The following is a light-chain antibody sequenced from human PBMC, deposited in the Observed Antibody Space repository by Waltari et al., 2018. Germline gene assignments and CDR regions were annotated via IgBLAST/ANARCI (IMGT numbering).Light chain of an antibody. Sequence: IEMTQSPATLPVSPGERATLSCRASQRISTNLAWYQKTPGQAPRLLMYHASTRATGIPARFSGSGSATEFTLTISSLQSEDFAVYHCQQYNNWPWTFGQGTKVEIK. CDR1: QRISTN. V-gene: IGKV3-15*01. CDR2: HAS. CDR3: QQYNNWPWT. J-gene: IGKJ1*01.